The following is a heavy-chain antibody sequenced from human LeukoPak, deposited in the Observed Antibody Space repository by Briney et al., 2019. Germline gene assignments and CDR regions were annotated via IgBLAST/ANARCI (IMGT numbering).Heavy chain of an antibody. J-gene: IGHJ4*02. CDR3: TRDTGCSGGACYSFYDY. D-gene: IGHD2-21*01. V-gene: IGHV3-7*01. Sequence: GGSLRLSCAAPGFTFSSYWMTWVRRAPGQGLEWVANIKEDGSAKYHVDSVKGRFTISRDNAKNSLYLQMNSLRVEDTAVYYCTRDTGCSGGACYSFYDYWGQGTLVTVSS. CDR2: IKEDGSAK. CDR1: GFTFSSYW.